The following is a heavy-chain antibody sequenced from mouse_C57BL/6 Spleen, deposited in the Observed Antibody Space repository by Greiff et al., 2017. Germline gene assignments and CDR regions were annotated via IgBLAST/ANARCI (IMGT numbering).Heavy chain of an antibody. D-gene: IGHD2-4*01. V-gene: IGHV5-6*01. Sequence: EVQLVESGGDLVKPGGSLKLSCAASGFPFSSYGLSWVRPTPDTSLAWVATISSGGSYTYYPDSVKWRFTISRDNAKNTLYLQMGSLKSEDTAMYYCARQTMKAYFDYWGQGTTLTVSS. CDR2: ISSGGSYT. J-gene: IGHJ2*01. CDR1: GFPFSSYG. CDR3: ARQTMKAYFDY.